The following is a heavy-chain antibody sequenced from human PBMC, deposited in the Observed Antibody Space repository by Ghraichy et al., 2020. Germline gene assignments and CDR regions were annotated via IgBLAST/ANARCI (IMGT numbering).Heavy chain of an antibody. J-gene: IGHJ4*02. D-gene: IGHD3-3*01. CDR2: VSYDGSNK. V-gene: IGHV3-30*04. CDR1: GFIFSSYA. CDR3: ARAPAGRHDFWSGYSRRQGDYFDY. Sequence: GGSLRLSCAASGFIFSSYAMHWVRQAPGEGLEWVAVVSYDGSNKNYADSVKGRFTSSRDNSKNTLYLQMNSLRAEDTAVYYCARAPAGRHDFWSGYSRRQGDYFDYWGQGTLVTVSS.